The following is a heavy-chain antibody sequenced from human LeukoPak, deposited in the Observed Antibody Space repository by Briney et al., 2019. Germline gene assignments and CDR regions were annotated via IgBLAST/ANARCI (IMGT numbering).Heavy chain of an antibody. V-gene: IGHV3-53*01. D-gene: IGHD6-19*01. Sequence: PGGSVRLSCAASGFSVSSNYMSCAREAPGRGGECGLVIYSGRSPNYPDSVKGRFTISRDNSKNTLHLHMTSLRAADTAVYYCARVRIPEHSGGWYFDYWGQGTLVTVSS. CDR1: GFSVSSNY. CDR3: ARVRIPEHSGGWYFDY. J-gene: IGHJ4*02. CDR2: IYSGRSP.